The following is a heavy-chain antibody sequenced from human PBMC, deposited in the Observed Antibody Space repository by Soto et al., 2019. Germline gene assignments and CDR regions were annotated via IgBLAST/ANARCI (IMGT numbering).Heavy chain of an antibody. CDR3: ARDVVVPAALYYGMDV. CDR2: ISAYNGNT. V-gene: IGHV1-18*04. J-gene: IGHJ6*02. CDR1: GYTFTSYG. D-gene: IGHD2-2*01. Sequence: ASVKVSCKASGYTFTSYGISWVRQAPGQGLEWMGWISAYNGNTNYAQKLQGRVTMTTDTSTSTAYMELRSLRSDDTAVYYCARDVVVPAALYYGMDVWGQGTTVTVSS.